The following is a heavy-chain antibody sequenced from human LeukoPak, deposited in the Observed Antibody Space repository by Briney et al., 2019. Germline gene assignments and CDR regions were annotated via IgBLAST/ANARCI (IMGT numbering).Heavy chain of an antibody. D-gene: IGHD6-6*01. Sequence: ASVKVSCKASGYTFTSYGISWVRQAPGQGLEWMGWISAYNGNTNYAQKLQGRVTMTRDTSISTAYMELSRLRSDDTAVYYCARKVGIAARPDRFDPWGQGTLVTVSS. J-gene: IGHJ5*02. CDR3: ARKVGIAARPDRFDP. CDR1: GYTFTSYG. CDR2: ISAYNGNT. V-gene: IGHV1-18*01.